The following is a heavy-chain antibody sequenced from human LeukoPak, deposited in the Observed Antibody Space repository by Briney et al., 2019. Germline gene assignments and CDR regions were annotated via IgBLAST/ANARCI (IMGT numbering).Heavy chain of an antibody. D-gene: IGHD2-21*02. Sequence: GGSLRLSCVASDFTFATYAMTWVRLTPGKGLEWVSSIGGSGSYTIYADSVRGRFTVSRDNSKNTLYLQMNSLRAEDTAVYYCGRDPSGDYVGAFEFWGQGTLVSVSS. J-gene: IGHJ3*01. CDR1: DFTFATYA. V-gene: IGHV3-23*01. CDR2: IGGSGSYT. CDR3: GRDPSGDYVGAFEF.